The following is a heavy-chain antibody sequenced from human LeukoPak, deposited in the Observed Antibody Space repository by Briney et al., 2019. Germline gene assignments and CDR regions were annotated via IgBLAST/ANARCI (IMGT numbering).Heavy chain of an antibody. CDR1: GFTVSSNY. CDR2: IYSGGST. V-gene: IGHV3-53*01. D-gene: IGHD3-22*01. J-gene: IGHJ4*02. Sequence: GGSLRLSCAASGFTVSSNYMSWDRQAPGKGLEWVSVIYSGGSTYYADSVKGRFTISRDNSKNTLYLQMNSLRAEDTAVYYCARDYYDSSGYYKLDYWGQGTLVTVSS. CDR3: ARDYYDSSGYYKLDY.